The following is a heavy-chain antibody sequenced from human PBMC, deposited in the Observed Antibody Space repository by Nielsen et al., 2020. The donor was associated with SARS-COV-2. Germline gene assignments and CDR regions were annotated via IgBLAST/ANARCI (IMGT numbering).Heavy chain of an antibody. D-gene: IGHD2-8*01. CDR3: ARDNGRQDYYGMDV. Sequence: SETLSLTCAVSGDSISNSYWSWIRQPPGKGLEWIGYIYKTGGTDYNPSLNSRVTISVDRSKNQFSLRLTSVSASDTAVYYCARDNGRQDYYGMDVWGQGTTVTVSS. J-gene: IGHJ6*02. V-gene: IGHV4-4*08. CDR2: IYKTGGT. CDR1: GDSISNSY.